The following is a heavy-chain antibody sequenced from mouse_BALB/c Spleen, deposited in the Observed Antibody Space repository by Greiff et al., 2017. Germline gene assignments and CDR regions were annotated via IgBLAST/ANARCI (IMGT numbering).Heavy chain of an antibody. J-gene: IGHJ2*01. CDR2: IRLKSNNNAT. CDR3: AKRYYGNFDY. V-gene: IGHV6-6*02. CDR1: GFTFSNYW. D-gene: IGHD2-1*01. Sequence: EVQLEESGGGLVQPGGSMKLSCVASGFTFSNYWMNWVRQSPEKGLEWVAEIRLKSNNNATHYAETGKGRFTITRDDSKSSVYLQMKNLRAEDTGIEYCAKRYYGNFDYWGQGTTLTVSS.